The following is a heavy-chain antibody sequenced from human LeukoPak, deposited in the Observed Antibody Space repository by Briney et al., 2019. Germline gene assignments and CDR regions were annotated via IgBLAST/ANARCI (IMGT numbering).Heavy chain of an antibody. J-gene: IGHJ4*02. V-gene: IGHV3-23*01. CDR1: GFTFSSYA. CDR2: ISGSGGST. D-gene: IGHD1-26*01. Sequence: PGGSLRLSCAASGFTFSSYAMSWVRQAPGKGLEWVSAISGSGGSTYYADSVKGRFTISRDNSKNTLYLQMNSLRAVDTAVYYCAKVSGSYLGLFDYWGQGTLVTVSS. CDR3: AKVSGSYLGLFDY.